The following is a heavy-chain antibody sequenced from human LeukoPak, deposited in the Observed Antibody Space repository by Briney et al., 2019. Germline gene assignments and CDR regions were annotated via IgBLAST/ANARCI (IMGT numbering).Heavy chain of an antibody. V-gene: IGHV3-7*01. CDR2: IKEDGGEI. CDR3: ARVQRFRWGELWAPWGMDC. CDR1: GFSFSNYW. D-gene: IGHD3-16*01. J-gene: IGHJ6*02. Sequence: GGSLRLSCAASGFSFSNYWMTWVRQAPGKGLEWVAYIKEDGGEIYYADSVKGRFTISRDNAKKSLYLQMNSLRAEDTGLYFCARVQRFRWGELWAPWGMDCWGQGTTVTVSS.